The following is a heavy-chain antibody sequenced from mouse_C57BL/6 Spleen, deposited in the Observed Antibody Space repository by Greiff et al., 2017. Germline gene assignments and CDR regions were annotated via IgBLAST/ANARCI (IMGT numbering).Heavy chain of an antibody. Sequence: QVQLKESGAELVRPGASVKLSCKASGYTFTSYGIRWVKQSPGQGLEWIGEIYPRSGNTYYTEKFKGKATLTADKSSSTAYMQLRGLTSEDSAVYCCARRCGDYWGQGTTLTVSS. J-gene: IGHJ2*01. CDR2: IYPRSGNT. CDR1: GYTFTSYG. CDR3: ARRCGDY. V-gene: IGHV1-81*01.